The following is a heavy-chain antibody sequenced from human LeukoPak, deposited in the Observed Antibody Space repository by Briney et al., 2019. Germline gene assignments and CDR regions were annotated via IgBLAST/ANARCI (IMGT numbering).Heavy chain of an antibody. CDR1: GYTLTSYD. D-gene: IGHD1-20*01. CDR3: ARVLTGTPAGGY. V-gene: IGHV1-8*01. Sequence: ASVKVSCKGSGYTLTSYDIHWVRQATRQGLEGMGWMNPNSGNTRYPHKFQGRVTMTRNTSQSTAYMELSSLRSEDTAVYYCARVLTGTPAGGYWGQGTLVTVSS. J-gene: IGHJ4*02. CDR2: MNPNSGNT.